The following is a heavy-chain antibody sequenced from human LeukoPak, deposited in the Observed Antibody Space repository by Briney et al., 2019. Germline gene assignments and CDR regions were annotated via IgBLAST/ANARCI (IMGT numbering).Heavy chain of an antibody. CDR3: ARELERRRGYFDY. D-gene: IGHD1-1*01. CDR1: GFPFSNYG. J-gene: IGHJ4*02. CDR2: KRFDGIRK. Sequence: PGRSLRLSCAACGFPFSNYGMHWVRQVPGKGLEWVAAKRFDGIRKYYADSVKGRLTISRDNSKNTLYLQMNSLRAEDSAVYYCARELERRRGYFDYWGQGTLVTVSS. V-gene: IGHV3-33*01.